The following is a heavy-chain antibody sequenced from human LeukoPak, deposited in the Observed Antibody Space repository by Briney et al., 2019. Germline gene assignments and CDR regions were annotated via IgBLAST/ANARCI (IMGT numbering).Heavy chain of an antibody. CDR3: ARDPEDAFDI. J-gene: IGHJ3*02. D-gene: IGHD1-14*01. V-gene: IGHV3-23*01. CDR2: ISDSDDST. Sequence: GGSLRLSCAASGFTFSDYAMTWVRQAPGKGLEWVSTISDSDDSTYYADSVKGRFTISRDNAKNSLYLQMNSLRAEDTAVYYCARDPEDAFDIWGQGTMVTVSS. CDR1: GFTFSDYA.